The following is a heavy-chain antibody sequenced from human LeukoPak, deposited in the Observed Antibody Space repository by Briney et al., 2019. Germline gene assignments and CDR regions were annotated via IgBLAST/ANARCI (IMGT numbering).Heavy chain of an antibody. CDR1: GGSISSGDYY. J-gene: IGHJ3*02. CDR3: ARGGYSYGNAFDI. D-gene: IGHD5-18*01. V-gene: IGHV4-31*03. CDR2: IYYSGST. Sequence: SQTLSLTCTVSGGSISSGDYYWSWIRQHPGKGLEWIGYIYYSGSTYYNPSPKSRVTISVDTSKNQFSLKLSSVTAADTAVYYCARGGYSYGNAFDIWGQGTMVTVSS.